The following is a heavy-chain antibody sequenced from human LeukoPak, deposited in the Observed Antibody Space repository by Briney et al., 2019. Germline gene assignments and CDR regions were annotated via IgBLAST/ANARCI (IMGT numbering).Heavy chain of an antibody. V-gene: IGHV3-23*01. CDR2: ISGSGGST. D-gene: IGHD1-26*01. CDR1: GFTFSSFG. J-gene: IGHJ4*02. Sequence: GGTLRLSCAASGFTFSSFGMSWVRQAPGKGLEWVSAISGSGGSTYYADSVKGRFTISRDNSKNTLYLQMNSLRAEDTAVYYCAKAGSIRFDYWGQGTLVTVSS. CDR3: AKAGSIRFDY.